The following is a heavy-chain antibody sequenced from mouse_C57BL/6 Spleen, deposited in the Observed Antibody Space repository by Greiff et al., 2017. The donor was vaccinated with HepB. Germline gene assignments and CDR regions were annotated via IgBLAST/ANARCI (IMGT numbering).Heavy chain of an antibody. D-gene: IGHD1-1*01. V-gene: IGHV1-50*01. CDR1: GYTFTSYW. Sequence: VQLQQSGAELVKPGASVKLSCKASGYTFTSYWMQWVKQRPGQGLEWIGEIDPSDSYTNYNQKFKGKATLTVDQSSSTAYMKLSSLTSEDSAVYDCARGDYYGSSLPWFAYWGQGTLVTVSA. CDR2: IDPSDSYT. J-gene: IGHJ3*01. CDR3: ARGDYYGSSLPWFAY.